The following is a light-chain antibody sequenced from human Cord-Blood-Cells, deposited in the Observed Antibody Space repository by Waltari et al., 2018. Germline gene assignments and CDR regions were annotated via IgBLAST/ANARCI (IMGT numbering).Light chain of an antibody. V-gene: IGLV2-11*01. CDR3: CSYAGSYTGV. J-gene: IGLJ3*02. CDR1: SSDVGGYNY. CDR2: DVS. Sequence: QSALTQPRSVSGSPGQSVTISCNGTSSDVGGYNYVSWYQQHPGKAPKLMVYDVSKRPAGVPDRFPCSKSGNTASLTISGLQAEDEADYYCCSYAGSYTGVFGGGTKLTVL.